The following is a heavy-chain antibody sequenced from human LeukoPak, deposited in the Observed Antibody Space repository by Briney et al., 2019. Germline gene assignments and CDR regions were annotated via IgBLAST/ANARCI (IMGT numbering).Heavy chain of an antibody. V-gene: IGHV3-30*01. Sequence: PGRSLRLSCAASGFTFSSYAMHWVRQAPGKGLEWVAVISYDGSNKYSADSVKGRFTISRDNSKNTLYLQMNSLSAEDTAVYYCARDRYSSSRGALFPFDYWGQGTLVTVSS. J-gene: IGHJ4*02. D-gene: IGHD6-6*01. CDR1: GFTFSSYA. CDR2: ISYDGSNK. CDR3: ARDRYSSSRGALFPFDY.